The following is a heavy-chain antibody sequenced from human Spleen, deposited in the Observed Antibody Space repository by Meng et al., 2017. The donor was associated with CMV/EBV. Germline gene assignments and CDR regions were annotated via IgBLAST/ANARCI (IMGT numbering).Heavy chain of an antibody. CDR1: EFTFSLYT. J-gene: IGHJ6*02. CDR3: ARPRYYYYGMDV. V-gene: IGHV3-21*04. CDR2: ISLSSTYM. Sequence: GESLKISCAASEFTFSLYTMIWVRQAPGKGLEWVSSISLSSTYMYYADSVKGRFTISRDDAKNSLYLQMSSLRAEDTAVYYCARPRYYYYGMDVWGQGTTVTVSS.